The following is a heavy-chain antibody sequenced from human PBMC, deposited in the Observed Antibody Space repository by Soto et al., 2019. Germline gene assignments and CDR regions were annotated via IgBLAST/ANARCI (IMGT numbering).Heavy chain of an antibody. D-gene: IGHD5-12*01. Sequence: QITLKESGPTLVKPTQPLTLTCTFSGFSLSTSGVGVGWIRQPPGKALEWLALIYWDDDKRYSPSLKSRLTITKDTSKNQVVLTMTNMDPVDTATYYCAHMSDGSLRDNWFDPWGQGTLVTVSS. J-gene: IGHJ5*02. CDR2: IYWDDDK. CDR1: GFSLSTSGVG. CDR3: AHMSDGSLRDNWFDP. V-gene: IGHV2-5*02.